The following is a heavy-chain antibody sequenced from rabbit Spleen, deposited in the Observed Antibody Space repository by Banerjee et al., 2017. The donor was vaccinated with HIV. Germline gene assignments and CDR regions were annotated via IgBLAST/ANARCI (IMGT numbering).Heavy chain of an antibody. CDR3: ARDGYSRGWGIILYYFNL. J-gene: IGHJ4*01. Sequence: QEQLVESGGGLVQPEGSLALTCKASGFTISSSYYMCWVRQAPGKGLECIACIYGGSSGSTYYASWAKGRFTISKTSSTTVTLQMTSLTAADTATYFCARDGYSRGWGIILYYFNLWGPGTLVTVS. CDR1: GFTISSSYY. V-gene: IGHV1S45*01. CDR2: IYGGSSGST. D-gene: IGHD4-1*01.